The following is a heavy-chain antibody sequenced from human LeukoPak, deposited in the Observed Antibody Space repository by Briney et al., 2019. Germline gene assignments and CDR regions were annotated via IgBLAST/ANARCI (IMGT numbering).Heavy chain of an antibody. J-gene: IGHJ1*01. CDR1: GYTFTSYY. V-gene: IGHV1-46*01. Sequence: GASVKVSCKASGYTFTSYYMHWVRQAPGQGLEWMGIINPSGGSTSYAQKFQGRVTMTRDMSTSTVYMELSSLRSEDTAVYYCAREFSSGYDTSRNFQHWGQGTLVTVSS. CDR3: AREFSSGYDTSRNFQH. CDR2: INPSGGST. D-gene: IGHD5-12*01.